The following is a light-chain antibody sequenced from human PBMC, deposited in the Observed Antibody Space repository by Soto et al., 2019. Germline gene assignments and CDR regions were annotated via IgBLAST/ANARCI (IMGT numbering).Light chain of an antibody. CDR3: QQYNSSPWT. J-gene: IGKJ1*01. V-gene: IGKV1-5*03. Sequence: DIPMTQSPSTLSASVGDRVTITCRASQSISSWLAWYQQKPGKAPKLLIYKASSLESGVPSRFSGSGSGTEFTLTISSLQPDDFATCYCQQYNSSPWTFGQGTKVEIK. CDR1: QSISSW. CDR2: KAS.